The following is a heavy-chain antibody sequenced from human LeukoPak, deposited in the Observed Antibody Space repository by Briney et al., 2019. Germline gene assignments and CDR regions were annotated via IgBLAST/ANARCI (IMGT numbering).Heavy chain of an antibody. CDR3: ARDSMITFGGTHYMDV. Sequence: SETLSLTCTVSGGSISSSSHYWGWIRQPPGKGLEWIGSIYYSGSTYYNPSLKSPVTVSVDTSKNQFSLKLSSVTAADTAVYYCARDSMITFGGTHYMDVWGKGTTVTVSS. J-gene: IGHJ6*03. CDR2: IYYSGST. V-gene: IGHV4-39*07. D-gene: IGHD3-16*01. CDR1: GGSISSSSHY.